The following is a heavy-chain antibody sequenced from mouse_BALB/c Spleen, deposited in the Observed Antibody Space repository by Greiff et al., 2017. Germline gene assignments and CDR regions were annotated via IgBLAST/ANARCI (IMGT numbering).Heavy chain of an antibody. V-gene: IGHV1-87*01. CDR3: AREGDDGAMDY. D-gene: IGHD2-12*01. J-gene: IGHJ4*01. CDR2: IYPGDGDT. CDR1: GYTFTSYW. Sequence: VQLQQSGAELARPGASVKLSCKASGYTFTSYWMQWVKQRPGQGLEWIGAIYPGDGDTRYTQKFKGKATLTADKSSSTAYMQLSSLASEDSAVYYCAREGDDGAMDYWGQGTSVTVSS.